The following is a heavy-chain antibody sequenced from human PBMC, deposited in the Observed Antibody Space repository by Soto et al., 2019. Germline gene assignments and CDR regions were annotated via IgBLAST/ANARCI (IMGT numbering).Heavy chain of an antibody. V-gene: IGHV4-30-4*01. CDR2: VYYSGTT. CDR3: ARMSYFYDKWYFDL. Sequence: SETLSLTCTVSGASINNNDYYWSWIRQTPGKGLEWIGYVYYSGTTDYIPSLKSRLSMSIDKSQNQFTLKLNSVAAADTATYYCARMSYFYDKWYFDLWGRGTLVTVSS. D-gene: IGHD3-22*01. J-gene: IGHJ2*01. CDR1: GASINNNDYY.